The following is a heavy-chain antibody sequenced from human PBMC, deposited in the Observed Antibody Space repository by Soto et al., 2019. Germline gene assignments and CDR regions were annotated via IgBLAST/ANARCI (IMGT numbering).Heavy chain of an antibody. CDR1: GGTFSSYA. CDR3: ARSSIGVGWFDP. D-gene: IGHD6-6*01. J-gene: IGHJ5*02. V-gene: IGHV1-69*13. Sequence: SVKVSCKASGGTFSSYAISWVRQAPGQGLKWMGGIIPIFGTANYAQKFQGRVTITADESTSTAYMELSSLRSEDTAVYYCARSSIGVGWFDPWGQGTLVTVSS. CDR2: IIPIFGTA.